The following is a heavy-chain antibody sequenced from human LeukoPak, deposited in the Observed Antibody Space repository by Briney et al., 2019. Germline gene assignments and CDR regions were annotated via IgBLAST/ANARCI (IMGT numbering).Heavy chain of an antibody. CDR2: ISSSSSTI. J-gene: IGHJ4*02. Sequence: GESLRLSCVASGFTFSSYNINWVRQAPGKGLEWVSYISSSSSTIHYADSVKGRFTISRDNAKNSLYLQMNSLRDEDTAVYYCARAVSGYIYGYGYWGQGTLVTVSS. D-gene: IGHD5-18*01. CDR1: GFTFSSYN. V-gene: IGHV3-48*02. CDR3: ARAVSGYIYGYGY.